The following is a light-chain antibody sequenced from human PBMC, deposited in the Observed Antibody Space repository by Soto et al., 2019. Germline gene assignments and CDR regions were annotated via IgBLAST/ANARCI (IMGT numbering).Light chain of an antibody. CDR3: QQYGSSPPT. V-gene: IGKV3-20*01. Sequence: EIVMTQSPATLSVSPGERATLSCRASQSVSSNLAWCQQKPGQAPSLLIFDTSRRATGIPDRFTGSGSGTDFTLTISRLEPEDFAVYYCQQYGSSPPTFGQGTKVDIK. CDR2: DTS. CDR1: QSVSSN. J-gene: IGKJ1*01.